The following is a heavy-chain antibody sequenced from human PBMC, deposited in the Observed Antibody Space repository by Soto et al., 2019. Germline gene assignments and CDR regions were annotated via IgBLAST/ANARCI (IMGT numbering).Heavy chain of an antibody. CDR3: ARDRGGYYGSGSYPNWFDP. CDR1: GGTFSSYA. Sequence: QVQLVQSGAEVKKPGSSVKVSCKASGGTFSSYAISWVRQAPGQGLEWMGGIIPIFGTANYAQKFQGRVTIIADESTSTAYMELSSLRSEDTAVYYCARDRGGYYGSGSYPNWFDPWGQGTLVTVSS. V-gene: IGHV1-69*01. CDR2: IIPIFGTA. D-gene: IGHD3-10*01. J-gene: IGHJ5*02.